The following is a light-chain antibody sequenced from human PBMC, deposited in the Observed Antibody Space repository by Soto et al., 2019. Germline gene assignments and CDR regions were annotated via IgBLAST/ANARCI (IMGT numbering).Light chain of an antibody. CDR3: SSYTSSSTLWV. CDR1: SASVLTSYY. CDR2: STN. Sequence: QTVVSQEPSFSVSPGETVTLTCGLTSASVLTSYYPSWYQQTPGQAPRTLIYSTNIRSSGVPDRFSGSILGNKAALTITGAQADDESDYYCSSYTSSSTLWVFGGGTKLTVL. J-gene: IGLJ3*02. V-gene: IGLV8-61*01.